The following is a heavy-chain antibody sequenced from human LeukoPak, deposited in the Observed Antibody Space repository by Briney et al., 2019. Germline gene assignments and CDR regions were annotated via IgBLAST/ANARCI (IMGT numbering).Heavy chain of an antibody. CDR2: IIPIFGTA. Sequence: GASVKVSCKASGGTFSSYAISWVRQAPGQGLEWMGGIIPIFGTANYTQKFQGRVTITADESTSTAYMELSSLRSEDTAVYYCARGPRPLYCSSTSCYGNFDYWGQGTLVTVSS. V-gene: IGHV1-69*13. D-gene: IGHD2-2*01. CDR3: ARGPRPLYCSSTSCYGNFDY. J-gene: IGHJ4*02. CDR1: GGTFSSYA.